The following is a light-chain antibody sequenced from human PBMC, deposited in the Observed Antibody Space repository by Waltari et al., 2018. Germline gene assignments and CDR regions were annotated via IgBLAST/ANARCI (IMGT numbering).Light chain of an antibody. CDR1: QVVLKTSTNKNY. CDR2: WSS. Sequence: DIVMTQSPESLAVSLGERATINCKSSQVVLKTSTNKNYLAWYQHRPGQPPKLRFYWSSTRESGVPDRFSSSGSGTDFTLTISSLEPEDFAVYFCQQYGSSPPMYTFGLGTKLEIK. V-gene: IGKV4-1*01. J-gene: IGKJ2*01. CDR3: QQYGSSPPMYT.